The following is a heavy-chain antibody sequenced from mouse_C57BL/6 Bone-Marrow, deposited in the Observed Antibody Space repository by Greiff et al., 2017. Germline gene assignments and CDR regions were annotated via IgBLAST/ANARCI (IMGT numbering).Heavy chain of an antibody. CDR1: GYTFTSYW. CDR3: ARSRGSNWDAMDY. J-gene: IGHJ4*01. CDR2: IYPGSGST. Sequence: QVQLQQPGAELVKPGASVKMSCKASGYTFTSYWITWVKQRPGQGLEWIGDIYPGSGSTNYNEKFKSKATLTVDTSSSTAYMQLSSLTSADSAVYYCARSRGSNWDAMDYWGQGTSVTVSS. D-gene: IGHD4-1*01. V-gene: IGHV1-55*01.